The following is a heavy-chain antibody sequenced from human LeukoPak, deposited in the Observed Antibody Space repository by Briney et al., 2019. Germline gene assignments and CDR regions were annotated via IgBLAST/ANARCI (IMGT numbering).Heavy chain of an antibody. J-gene: IGHJ4*02. D-gene: IGHD5-18*01. Sequence: GGSLRLSCAASGFTFSSYAMSWLRQAPGKGLEWVSAIRGSGGSTYYAVSVKGRFTISRDNSKNTLYLQMNSLRAEDTAVYYCAISPGYSYGYVDYWGQGTLVTVSS. CDR3: AISPGYSYGYVDY. CDR2: IRGSGGST. CDR1: GFTFSSYA. V-gene: IGHV3-23*01.